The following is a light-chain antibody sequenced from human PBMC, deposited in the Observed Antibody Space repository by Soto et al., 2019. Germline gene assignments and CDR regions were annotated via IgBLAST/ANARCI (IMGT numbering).Light chain of an antibody. CDR1: QSLLHSNGYNY. J-gene: IGKJ1*01. CDR2: LGS. V-gene: IGKV2-28*01. CDR3: MQALQTRT. Sequence: DIVMTQSPLSLPVTPGEPASISCRSSQSLLHSNGYNYLDWYLQKPGQSPQLLIYLGSNRASGVPERFSGSGSGIDFILKISRVEPEDVGVYYCMQALQTRTFGQGTKVEIK.